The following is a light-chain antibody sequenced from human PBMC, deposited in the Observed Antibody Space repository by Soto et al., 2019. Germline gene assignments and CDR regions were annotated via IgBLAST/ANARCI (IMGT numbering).Light chain of an antibody. CDR2: AAS. J-gene: IGKJ4*01. CDR1: QGIGSY. V-gene: IGKV1-8*01. CDR3: QQYYSYPLVS. Sequence: AIRMTQSPSSFSASTGDRVTITCRASQGIGSYLAWYQQKPGKAPKLLIYAASTLQSGVPSRFSGSGSGTDFTLTISCLQSEDFATYYCQQYYSYPLVSFGGGTKVEIK.